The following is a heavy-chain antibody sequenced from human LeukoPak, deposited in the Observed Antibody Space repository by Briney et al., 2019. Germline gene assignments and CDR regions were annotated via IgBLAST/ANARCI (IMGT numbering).Heavy chain of an antibody. J-gene: IGHJ5*02. D-gene: IGHD3-9*01. Sequence: SETLSLTCTVSGGSIRSSSYYWGWIRQPPGKGLEWIGSTYYSGSTYYNPSLKSRVTISVDTSKNQFSLKLSSVTAADTAVYYCARPSPTGCYPRWFDPWGQGTLVTVSS. CDR3: ARPSPTGCYPRWFDP. CDR1: GGSIRSSSYY. CDR2: TYYSGST. V-gene: IGHV4-39*01.